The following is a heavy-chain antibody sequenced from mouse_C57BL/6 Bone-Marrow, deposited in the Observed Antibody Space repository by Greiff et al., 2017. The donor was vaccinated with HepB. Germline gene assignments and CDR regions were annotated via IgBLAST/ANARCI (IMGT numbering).Heavy chain of an antibody. CDR1: GFTFSSYA. CDR2: ISDGGSYT. Sequence: DVMLVESGGGLVKPGGSLKLSCAASGFTFSSYAMSWVRQTPEKRLEWVATISDGGSYTYYPDNVKGRFTISRDNAKNNLYLQMSHLKSEDTAMYYCATMITFDYWGQGTTLTVSS. J-gene: IGHJ2*01. D-gene: IGHD2-4*01. CDR3: ATMITFDY. V-gene: IGHV5-4*03.